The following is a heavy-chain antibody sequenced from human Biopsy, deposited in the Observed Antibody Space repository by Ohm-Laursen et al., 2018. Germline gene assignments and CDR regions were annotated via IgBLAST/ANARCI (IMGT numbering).Heavy chain of an antibody. J-gene: IGHJ4*02. D-gene: IGHD3-10*01. V-gene: IGHV1-24*01. CDR3: ATGPYYDTRFYYNVRPFDF. Sequence: SVKVSCKVSGYTLTELSMHWVRQTGGKGLEWMGGFDREERKTVYAEKFQGRVTMTEDTSTDTVYMEVTSLRSDDTAVYYCATGPYYDTRFYYNVRPFDFWGPGTLVTVSS. CDR2: FDREERKT. CDR1: GYTLTELS.